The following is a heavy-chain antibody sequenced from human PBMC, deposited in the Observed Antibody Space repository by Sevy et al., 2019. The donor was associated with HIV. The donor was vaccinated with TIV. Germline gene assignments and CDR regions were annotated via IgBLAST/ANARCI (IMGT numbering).Heavy chain of an antibody. Sequence: SETLSLTCAVSGGSFSGYFWNWIRQSPGKGREGIGKTNHTGSPKSNPSLKSRVTKSVDPSKSQLSLHLRSVTAADTAVYYCARGRQAYVVVVPSTVPFDYWGRGTLVTVSS. D-gene: IGHD2-2*01. V-gene: IGHV4-34*01. J-gene: IGHJ4*02. CDR1: GGSFSGYF. CDR3: ARGRQAYVVVVPSTVPFDY. CDR2: TNHTGSP.